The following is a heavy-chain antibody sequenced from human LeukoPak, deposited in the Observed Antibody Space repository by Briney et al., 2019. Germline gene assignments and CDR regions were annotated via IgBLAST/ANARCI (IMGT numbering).Heavy chain of an antibody. V-gene: IGHV5-51*01. CDR2: IYPGDSDT. J-gene: IGHJ4*02. D-gene: IGHD3-22*01. Sequence: GESLKISCKGSGYSFTSYWIGWVRQMPGKGLEWMGIIYPGDSDTRYSPSFQGQVTISVDKSISTAYLQWSSLKASDTAMYYCAREPDSSGYSFDHWGQGTLVTVSS. CDR3: AREPDSSGYSFDH. CDR1: GYSFTSYW.